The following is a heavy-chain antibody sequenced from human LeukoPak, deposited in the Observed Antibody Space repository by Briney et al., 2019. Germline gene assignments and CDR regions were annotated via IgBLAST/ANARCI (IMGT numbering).Heavy chain of an antibody. CDR1: GGSFSGYY. Sequence: SQSLSLTCAVYGGSFSGYYWSWIRPPPGKGLGWIGEINHSGSTNYNPSLKSRVTISVDTSKNQFSLKLSSVTAADTAAYYCASQYSSWGQGTMVTVSS. J-gene: IGHJ3*01. D-gene: IGHD6-6*01. CDR2: INHSGST. V-gene: IGHV4-34*01. CDR3: ASQYSS.